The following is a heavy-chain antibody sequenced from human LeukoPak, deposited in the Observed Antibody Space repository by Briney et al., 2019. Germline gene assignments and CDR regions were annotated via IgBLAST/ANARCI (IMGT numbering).Heavy chain of an antibody. CDR2: ISGSGGST. CDR1: GFTFSSYA. Sequence: GGSLRLSCAASGFTFSSYAMSWVRQAPGKGLECVSAISGSGGSTYYAGSVKGRFTISRDNSRNTLYLQMNSLRAEDTAVYYCAKDVITMVRGVILNPGFNFDYWGQGTLVTVSS. V-gene: IGHV3-23*01. D-gene: IGHD3-10*01. CDR3: AKDVITMVRGVILNPGFNFDY. J-gene: IGHJ4*02.